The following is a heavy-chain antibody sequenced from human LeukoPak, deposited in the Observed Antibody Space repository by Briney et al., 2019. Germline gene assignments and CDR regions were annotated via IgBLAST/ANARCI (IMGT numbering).Heavy chain of an antibody. CDR3: AKGSQIAYCGGDCYSGMYYFDY. V-gene: IGHV3-23*01. J-gene: IGHJ4*02. CDR2: ISGSGGST. CDR1: GFTFSSYA. Sequence: GGSLRLSCAASGFTFSSYAMSWVRQAPGKGLEWVSAISGSGGSTYYADSVKGRFTISRDNSKNTLYLQMNSLRAEDTAVYYCAKGSQIAYCGGDCYSGMYYFDYWGQGTLVTVSS. D-gene: IGHD2-21*02.